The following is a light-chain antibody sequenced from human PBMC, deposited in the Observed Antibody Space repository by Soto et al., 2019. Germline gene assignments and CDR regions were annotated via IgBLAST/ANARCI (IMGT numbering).Light chain of an antibody. V-gene: IGKV1-8*01. Sequence: AIRMTQSPSSFSASTGDRVTITCQASQGISSYLAWSQQKPGKAPKLLIYAASTLQSGVPSRFSGSGSGTDFTLTISSLQPEDFATYFCQQTYSAPPTFGQGTKVDIK. CDR1: QGISSY. J-gene: IGKJ1*01. CDR2: AAS. CDR3: QQTYSAPPT.